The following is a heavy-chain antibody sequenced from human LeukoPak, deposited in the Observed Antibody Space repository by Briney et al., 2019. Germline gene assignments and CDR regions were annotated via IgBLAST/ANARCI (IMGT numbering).Heavy chain of an antibody. CDR3: ARDRDWAFDY. J-gene: IGHJ4*02. Sequence: GGSLRLSCAASGFTFRLYSMNWVRQAPGQGMEWVSYIRSSDGAIAYADSVKGRFTISRDDAKNSLYPQMNSLRDEDTAVYYCARDRDWAFDYWGQGTLITVSS. D-gene: IGHD3-9*01. CDR2: IRSSDGAI. CDR1: GFTFRLYS. V-gene: IGHV3-48*02.